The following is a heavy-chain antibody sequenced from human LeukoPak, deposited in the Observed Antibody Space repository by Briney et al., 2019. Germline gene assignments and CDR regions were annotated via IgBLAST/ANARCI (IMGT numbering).Heavy chain of an antibody. V-gene: IGHV4-59*08. J-gene: IGHJ4*02. Sequence: PSETLSLTCTVSGGSISSSYYWNWIRQPPGKGLEWIGYIYYSGSTNYNPSLKSRVTISVDTSKNQFSLKLSSVTAADTAVYYCARSVEMATIPFGYWGQGTLVTVSS. CDR1: GGSISSSYY. CDR3: ARSVEMATIPFGY. D-gene: IGHD5-24*01. CDR2: IYYSGST.